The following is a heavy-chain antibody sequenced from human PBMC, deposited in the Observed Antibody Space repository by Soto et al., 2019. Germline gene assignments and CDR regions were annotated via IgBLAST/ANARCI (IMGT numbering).Heavy chain of an antibody. V-gene: IGHV1-3*01. CDR3: ARWWSGSRQGFDP. J-gene: IGHJ5*02. CDR1: GYTFTSYA. CDR2: INAGNGNT. Sequence: GASVKVSCKASGYTFTSYAMHWVRQAPGQRLEWMGWINAGNGNTKYSQKFQGRVTITRDTSASTAYMELSSLRSEDTAVYYCARWWSGSRQGFDPWGQGTLVTVSS. D-gene: IGHD3-3*01.